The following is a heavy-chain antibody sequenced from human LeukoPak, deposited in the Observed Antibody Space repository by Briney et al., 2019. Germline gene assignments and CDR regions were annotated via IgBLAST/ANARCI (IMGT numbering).Heavy chain of an antibody. D-gene: IGHD3-16*02. CDR3: ARLAFGGVIVSNY. J-gene: IGHJ4*02. CDR1: GESFIYNY. V-gene: IGHV4-34*01. Sequence: SETLSLTCAVYGESFIYNYWTWIRQPPGKGLEWIGEINHSGSTNYNPSLKSRVTISVDTSKNQFSLKLSSVTAADTAVYYCARLAFGGVIVSNYWGQGTLVTVSS. CDR2: INHSGST.